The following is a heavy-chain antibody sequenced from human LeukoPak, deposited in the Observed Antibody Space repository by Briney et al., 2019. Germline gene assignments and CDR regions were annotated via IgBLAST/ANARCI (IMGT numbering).Heavy chain of an antibody. J-gene: IGHJ5*02. CDR3: ARGQYYGSETYWHTKWFDP. CDR2: IIPMFGSA. Sequence: SPVKVSCKASGGTFSNYVISWVRQAPGQGLEWMGGIIPMFGSATYSEKFQGRVTITTDESTSTGYMEMSRLTSEDTAVYYCARGQYYGSETYWHTKWFDPWGQGTPVTVSS. D-gene: IGHD3-10*01. V-gene: IGHV1-69*05. CDR1: GGTFSNYV.